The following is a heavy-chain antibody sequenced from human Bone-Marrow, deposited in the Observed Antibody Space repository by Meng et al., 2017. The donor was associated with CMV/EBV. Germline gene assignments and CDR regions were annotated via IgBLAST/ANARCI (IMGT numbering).Heavy chain of an antibody. D-gene: IGHD2-15*01. CDR2: MNPNSGNT. Sequence: ASVKVSCKASGGTFSSYAISWVRQATGQGLEWMGWMNPNSGNTGHAQKFQGRVTMTRNTSISTAYMEPSSLRSEDTAVYYCARKPPRDIYYYYGMDVWGQGTTVTASS. V-gene: IGHV1-8*02. CDR1: GGTFSSYA. CDR3: ARKPPRDIYYYYGMDV. J-gene: IGHJ6*02.